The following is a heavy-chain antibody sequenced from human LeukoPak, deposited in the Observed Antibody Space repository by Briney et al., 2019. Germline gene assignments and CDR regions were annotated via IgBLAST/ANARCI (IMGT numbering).Heavy chain of an antibody. J-gene: IGHJ4*02. CDR3: ARDNYGFLDY. CDR2: INSDGSGT. CDR1: GFTFSTYW. D-gene: IGHD3-10*01. Sequence: GSLSLSCAASGFTFSTYWMHWVRQAPGKGLVWVSRINSDGSGTSYTDSVKGRFTISRDNAKNTLYLQMNSLGAEDTAVYYCARDNYGFLDYWGQGTLVTVSS. V-gene: IGHV3-74*01.